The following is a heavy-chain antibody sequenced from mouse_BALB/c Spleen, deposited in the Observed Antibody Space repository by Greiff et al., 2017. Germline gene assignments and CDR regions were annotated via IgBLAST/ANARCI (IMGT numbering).Heavy chain of an antibody. CDR1: GYTFTDYN. CDR2: IYPYNGGT. V-gene: IGHV1S29*02. D-gene: IGHD2-3*01. Sequence: VQLQQSGPELVKPGASVKISCKASGYTFTDYNMHWVKQSHGKSLEWIGYIYPYNGGTGYNQKFKSKATLTVDNSSSTAYMELRSLTSEDSAVYYCARVYDGYYHYFDYWGQGTTLTVSS. J-gene: IGHJ2*01. CDR3: ARVYDGYYHYFDY.